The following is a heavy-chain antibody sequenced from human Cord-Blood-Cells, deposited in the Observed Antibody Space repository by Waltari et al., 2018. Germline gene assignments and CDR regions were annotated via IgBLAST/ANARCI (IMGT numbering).Heavy chain of an antibody. J-gene: IGHJ2*01. V-gene: IGHV1-24*01. D-gene: IGHD3-10*01. CDR1: GYTLTELS. CDR2: FDPESGET. CDR3: ATDKYYYGSGRYWYFDL. Sequence: QVQLVQSGAEVKKPGASVKVSCKVYGYTLTELSMHWVRQAPGKGLEWMGDFDPESGETIYAQEFQGRDTMTEETSTDTGYMELSSLRSEDTAVYYCATDKYYYGSGRYWYFDLWGRGTLVTVSS.